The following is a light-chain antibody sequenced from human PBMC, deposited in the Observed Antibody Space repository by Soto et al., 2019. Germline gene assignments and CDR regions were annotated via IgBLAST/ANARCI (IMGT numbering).Light chain of an antibody. CDR3: QQAASFPIT. Sequence: DIQMTQSPSSLSASVGDRVTITCRASQTISRHLNWYQQRPGKAPNLLIYTGSSLQSGVPSRFSGSGSGTDFTLTINSLQPEDFATYYCQQAASFPITFGQGTRLEIK. V-gene: IGKV1-39*01. CDR1: QTISRH. J-gene: IGKJ5*01. CDR2: TGS.